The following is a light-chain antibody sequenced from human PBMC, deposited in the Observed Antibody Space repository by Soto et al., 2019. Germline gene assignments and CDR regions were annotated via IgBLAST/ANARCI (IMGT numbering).Light chain of an antibody. J-gene: IGLJ1*01. CDR1: SNIVGNYNL. CDR2: EVY. CDR3: CSYAGSDTYV. Sequence: QSVLTQPASVSGSPGQSITISCTGTSNIVGNYNLVSWYQQHPGKAPKLMIYEVYKRPPGVSNRFSGSKSGITASLTISGLQAEDEGDYYCCSYAGSDTYVFGTGTKVTVL. V-gene: IGLV2-23*02.